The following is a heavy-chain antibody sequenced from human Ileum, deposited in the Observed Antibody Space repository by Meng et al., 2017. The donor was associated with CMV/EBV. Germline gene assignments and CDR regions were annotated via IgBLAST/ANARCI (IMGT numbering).Heavy chain of an antibody. Sequence: PGLESPPENPSLPCTVPVASICSSSSASGWLRQPAGKGLELLGSIYYSGGTYYNPSLKIRVTISVDTSKNQFSLKLNSVTAADTAVYYCASGDSLRAVDFWGQGTLVTVSS. CDR2: IYYSGGT. CDR3: ASGDSLRAVDF. D-gene: IGHD2-21*02. J-gene: IGHJ4*02. CDR1: VASICSSSSA. V-gene: IGHV4-39*07.